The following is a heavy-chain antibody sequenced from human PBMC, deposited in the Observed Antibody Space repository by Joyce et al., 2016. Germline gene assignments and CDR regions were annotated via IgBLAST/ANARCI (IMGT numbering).Heavy chain of an antibody. D-gene: IGHD6-13*01. CDR1: GYTFTNYA. Sequence: QVQLVQSGAEVRKPGASVKISCKTSGYTFTNYAISWVRQAPGQRLEWMGWINAANDNTKYSQQFQGRCSITRDTSAPTVYMELSSLRSEDTAIYYCAREAAGASFDLWGQGTLVTVSS. J-gene: IGHJ4*02. V-gene: IGHV1-3*01. CDR2: INAANDNT. CDR3: AREAAGASFDL.